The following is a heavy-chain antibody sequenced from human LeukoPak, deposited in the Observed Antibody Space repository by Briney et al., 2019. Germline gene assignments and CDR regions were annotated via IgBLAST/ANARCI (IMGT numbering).Heavy chain of an antibody. J-gene: IGHJ3*02. D-gene: IGHD6-6*01. Sequence: PSETLSLTCTVSGGSISSYYWSCIRQPAGKGLEWIGHIYTSGSTNYNPSLKSRVTMSVDTSKNQFSLKLSSVTAADTAVYYCARDRTSSIAARPDAFDIWGQGTMVTVSS. CDR3: ARDRTSSIAARPDAFDI. CDR1: GGSISSYY. CDR2: IYTSGST. V-gene: IGHV4-4*07.